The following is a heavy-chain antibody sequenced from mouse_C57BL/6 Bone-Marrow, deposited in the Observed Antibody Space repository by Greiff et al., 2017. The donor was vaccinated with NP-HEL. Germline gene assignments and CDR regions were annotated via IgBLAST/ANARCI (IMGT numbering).Heavy chain of an antibody. V-gene: IGHV5-4*03. J-gene: IGHJ2*01. CDR3: ARAWDVDY. D-gene: IGHD4-1*01. Sequence: EVMLQESGGGLVKPGGSLKLSCAASGFTFSSYAMSWVRQTPEKRLEWVATISDGGSYTYYPDNVKGRFTISRDNAKNNLYLQMSHLKSEDTAMYYCARAWDVDYWGQGTTLTVSS. CDR1: GFTFSSYA. CDR2: ISDGGSYT.